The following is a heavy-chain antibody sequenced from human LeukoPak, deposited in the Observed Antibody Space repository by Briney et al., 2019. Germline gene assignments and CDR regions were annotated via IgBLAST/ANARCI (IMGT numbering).Heavy chain of an antibody. V-gene: IGHV3-48*01. D-gene: IGHD2-2*01. CDR3: ASGLPAAMGLHFDY. CDR2: IRSNGDDI. J-gene: IGHJ4*02. Sequence: GGSLRLSCAASGFIFRHYTMTWVRQAPGKGLEWVSHIRSNGDDIRYADFVEGRFTISRDNSKNTLYLQMNSLRAEDTAVYYCASGLPAAMGLHFDYWGQGTLVTVSS. CDR1: GFIFRHYT.